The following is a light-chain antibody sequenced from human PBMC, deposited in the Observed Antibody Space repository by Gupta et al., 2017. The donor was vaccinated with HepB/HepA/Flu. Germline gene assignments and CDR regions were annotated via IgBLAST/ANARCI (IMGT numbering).Light chain of an antibody. CDR3: QAYDSSNVV. J-gene: IGLJ2*01. V-gene: IGLV6-57*03. CDR2: EDN. Sequence: FMLTPPHSVSESPGKTVTISCTRSSGSIASNYVQWYQQRPGTAPTTVIYEDNQRPSGVPDRFSGSTDSSSTSASLTIPGLKTEDEDDYACQAYDSSNVVFGGGTKLTVL. CDR1: SGSIASNY.